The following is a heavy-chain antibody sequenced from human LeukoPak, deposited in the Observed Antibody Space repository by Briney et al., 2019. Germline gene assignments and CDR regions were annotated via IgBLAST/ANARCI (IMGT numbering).Heavy chain of an antibody. D-gene: IGHD5-12*01. CDR1: GGSISSGDYY. CDR3: ARDHGYSGYDYGYFDY. V-gene: IGHV4-30-4*01. CDR2: IYYSGST. J-gene: IGHJ4*02. Sequence: PSETLSLTCTVSGGSISSGDYYWSWIRQPPGKGLEWIGYIYYSGSTYYNPSLKSRVTISVDTSKNQFSLKLSSVTAADTAVYYCARDHGYSGYDYGYFDYWGQGTLVTVSS.